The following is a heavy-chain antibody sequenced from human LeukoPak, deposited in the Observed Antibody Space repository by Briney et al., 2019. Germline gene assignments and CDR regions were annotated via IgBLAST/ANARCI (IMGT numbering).Heavy chain of an antibody. J-gene: IGHJ5*02. CDR2: IRGSGGST. CDR3: AKTAYGDYVRAWFDP. V-gene: IGHV3-23*01. Sequence: GGSLRLSCVASGFTFSSYAMGCVRHAPGRGLGWVSAIRGSGGSTYYTDSVKGRFTISRDNTKNTLYLQMNSMRAEDTAVYYCAKTAYGDYVRAWFDPWGQGTLVTVSS. CDR1: GFTFSSYA. D-gene: IGHD4-17*01.